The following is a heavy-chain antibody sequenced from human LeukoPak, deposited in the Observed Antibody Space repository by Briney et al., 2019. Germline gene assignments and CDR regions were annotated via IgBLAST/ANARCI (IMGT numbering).Heavy chain of an antibody. J-gene: IGHJ3*02. CDR3: ARDSYGMVAATSALDI. D-gene: IGHD2-15*01. CDR1: GFTFSDYY. CDR2: ISSSGSTI. V-gene: IGHV3-11*01. Sequence: GGSLRLSCAASGFTFSDYYMSWIRQAPGKGLEWVSYISSSGSTIYYADSVKGRFTISRDNAKNSLYLQMNSLRAEDTAVYYCARDSYGMVAATSALDIWGQGTMVTVSS.